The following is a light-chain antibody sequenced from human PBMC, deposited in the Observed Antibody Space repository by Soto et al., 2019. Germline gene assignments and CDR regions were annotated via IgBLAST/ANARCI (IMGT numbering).Light chain of an antibody. J-gene: IGKJ5*01. CDR3: QQSYSTPRT. CDR2: AAS. CDR1: QNINNY. V-gene: IGKV1-39*01. Sequence: DIQMTQSPSTLPASVGDRVTITCRASQNINNYLSWYQQRPGKAPKLLIYAASSLQSGVPSRFSGSGSGTDFSLTISSLQPEDFATYYCQQSYSTPRTFGQGTRLEIK.